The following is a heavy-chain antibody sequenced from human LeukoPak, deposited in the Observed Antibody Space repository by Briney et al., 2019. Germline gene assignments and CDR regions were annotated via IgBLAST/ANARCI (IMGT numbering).Heavy chain of an antibody. J-gene: IGHJ3*02. Sequence: AGGSLRLSCAVSGFTFSSYAMNWVRQAPGKGLEWVSAISGSGGSTYYADSVKGRFTISRDNSKNTLYLQMNSLRAEDTAVYYCAKVYRDGYNLVGAFDIWGQGTMVTVSS. V-gene: IGHV3-23*01. D-gene: IGHD5-24*01. CDR3: AKVYRDGYNLVGAFDI. CDR1: GFTFSSYA. CDR2: ISGSGGST.